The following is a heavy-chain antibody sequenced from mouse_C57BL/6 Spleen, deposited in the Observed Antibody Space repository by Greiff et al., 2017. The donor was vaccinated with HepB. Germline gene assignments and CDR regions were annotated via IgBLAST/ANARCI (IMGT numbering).Heavy chain of an antibody. CDR3: SRVAYDSNLLDY. D-gene: IGHD2-5*01. CDR1: GFTFSSYA. CDR2: ISDGGSYT. J-gene: IGHJ2*01. V-gene: IGHV5-4*03. Sequence: EVNVVESGGGLVKPGGSLKLSCAASGFTFSSYAMSWVRQTPEKRLEWVATISDGGSYTYYPDNVKGRFTISRDNAKNNLYLQMSHLKSEDTAMYYCSRVAYDSNLLDYWGKGTTLTVSS.